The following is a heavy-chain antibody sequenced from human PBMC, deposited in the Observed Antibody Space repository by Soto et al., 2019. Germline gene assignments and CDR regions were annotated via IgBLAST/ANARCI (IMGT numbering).Heavy chain of an antibody. V-gene: IGHV3-30*18. CDR1: GFTFSSYG. Sequence: LRLSCAASGFTFSSYGMHWVRQAPGRGLEWVAVISYDGSNKYYADSVKGRFTISRDNSKNTLYLQMNSLRAEDTAVYYCAKDLPASSWGQGTLVTVSS. CDR3: AKDLPASS. J-gene: IGHJ5*02. CDR2: ISYDGSNK.